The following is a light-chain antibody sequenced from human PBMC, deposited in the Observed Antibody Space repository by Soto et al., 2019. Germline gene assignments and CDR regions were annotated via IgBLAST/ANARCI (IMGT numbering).Light chain of an antibody. CDR1: QGISNY. J-gene: IGKJ1*01. Sequence: DIQMTQSPSTLSASVGDRVTITCRASQGISNYLAWYQQKPGKVPKLLIYAASTLQSGAPSRFSGSGSGTDYTLTTTSLQPEDAATYHSQKYHRSPPWTYARGTKVDIK. CDR3: QKYHRSPPWT. V-gene: IGKV1-27*01. CDR2: AAS.